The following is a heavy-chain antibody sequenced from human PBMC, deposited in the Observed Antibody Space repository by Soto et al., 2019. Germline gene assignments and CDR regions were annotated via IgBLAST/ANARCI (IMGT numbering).Heavy chain of an antibody. V-gene: IGHV3-23*01. D-gene: IGHD3-16*02. CDR2: ISGSGGST. Sequence: GGSLRLSCAASGFTFSSYAMSWVRQAPGKGLEWVSAISGSGGSTYYADSVKGRFTISRDNSKNTLYLQMNSLRAEDTAVYYCAKRTRLGELSSKYYFDYWGQGTLVTVSS. CDR3: AKRTRLGELSSKYYFDY. CDR1: GFTFSSYA. J-gene: IGHJ4*02.